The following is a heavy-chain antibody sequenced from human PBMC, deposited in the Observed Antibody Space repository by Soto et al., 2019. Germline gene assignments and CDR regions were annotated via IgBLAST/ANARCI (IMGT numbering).Heavy chain of an antibody. J-gene: IGHJ4*02. CDR2: ISGSGGST. Sequence: PGGSLRLSCAASGFTFSNYAMGWVRQAPGKGLEWVSHISGSGGSTYYADSVKGRFTISRDNSKNTLYLQMNSLRAEDTAVYYCAPSAHVLRYFDWLSPFDYWGQGTLVTVSS. D-gene: IGHD3-9*01. CDR3: APSAHVLRYFDWLSPFDY. V-gene: IGHV3-23*01. CDR1: GFTFSNYA.